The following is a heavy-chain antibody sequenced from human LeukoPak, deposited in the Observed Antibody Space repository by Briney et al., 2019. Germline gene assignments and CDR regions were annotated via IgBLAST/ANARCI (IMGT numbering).Heavy chain of an antibody. CDR3: ARDLVGGSYY. V-gene: IGHV3-7*01. CDR1: GFTFSSYW. D-gene: IGHD1-26*01. J-gene: IGHJ4*02. Sequence: GGSLRLSCVASGFTFSSYWMSWLCQAPGEGQEWVSNIKQDGSEKYYMDSVKGRFTISRDNAKNSLFLQMNSLRAEDTAVYYCARDLVGGSYYWGQGTMVTVSS. CDR2: IKQDGSEK.